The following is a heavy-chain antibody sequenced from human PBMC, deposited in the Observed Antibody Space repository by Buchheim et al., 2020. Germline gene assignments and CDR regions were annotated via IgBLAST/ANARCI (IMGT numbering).Heavy chain of an antibody. D-gene: IGHD3-22*01. V-gene: IGHV4-39*01. Sequence: QLQLQESGPGLVKPSETLSLTCTVSGGSISSSSYYWGWIRQPPGKGLEWIGSIYYSGSTYYNPSLKSRVTISVDTSKNQFSLKLSSVTAADTAVYYCARQGVLGDYYDSRGFDYWGQGTL. J-gene: IGHJ4*02. CDR2: IYYSGST. CDR1: GGSISSSSYY. CDR3: ARQGVLGDYYDSRGFDY.